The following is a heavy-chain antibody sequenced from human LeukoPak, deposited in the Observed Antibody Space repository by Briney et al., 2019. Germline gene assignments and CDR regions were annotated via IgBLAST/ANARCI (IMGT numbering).Heavy chain of an antibody. CDR1: GFTFSSYA. J-gene: IGHJ3*02. Sequence: GGSLRLSCAASGFTFSSYAMSWVRQAPGKGLEWVSAISGSGGSTYYADSVKGRFTISRDNSKNTLYLQLNSRRAEDTPVYYCAKPQYYDFWSGYPYYAFDICGQGKMVSVSS. V-gene: IGHV3-23*01. CDR2: ISGSGGST. D-gene: IGHD3-3*01. CDR3: AKPQYYDFWSGYPYYAFDI.